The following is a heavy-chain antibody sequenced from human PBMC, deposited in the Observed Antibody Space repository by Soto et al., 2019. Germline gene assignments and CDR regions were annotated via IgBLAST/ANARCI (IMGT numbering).Heavy chain of an antibody. J-gene: IGHJ5*02. V-gene: IGHV3-7*03. D-gene: IGHD4-4*01. CDR3: SITTSTVSYWFDP. CDR1: GFSCSGYW. Sequence: PGGSLRLSCAASGFSCSGYWMSWVRQAPGKGPEWVANIKEDGTEQHYVDSVKGRFTISRDNSENSLFLQMNNLRAEDSAIYYCSITTSTVSYWFDPWGPGTQVTVSS. CDR2: IKEDGTEQ.